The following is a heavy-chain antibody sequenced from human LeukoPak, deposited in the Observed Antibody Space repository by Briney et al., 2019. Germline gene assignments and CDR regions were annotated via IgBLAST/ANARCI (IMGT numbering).Heavy chain of an antibody. CDR2: ISSGGNTK. CDR1: GFSFSSSE. V-gene: IGHV3-48*03. Sequence: GGSLRLSCAASGFSFSSSEMNWVRPAPGKGPGWVSHISSGGNTKYYADSVRGRFTMSRDNAKNLLYLQMNSLRDEDTAVYYCARDTVNGPFVISLDFWGQGALVTVSS. J-gene: IGHJ4*02. D-gene: IGHD2-8*01. CDR3: ARDTVNGPFVISLDF.